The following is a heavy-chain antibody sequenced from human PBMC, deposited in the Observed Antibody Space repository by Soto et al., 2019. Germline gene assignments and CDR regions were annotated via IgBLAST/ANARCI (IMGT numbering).Heavy chain of an antibody. CDR3: ARGLKGLYGTDV. CDR2: INSDGITT. Sequence: GALRLSCAASGFSFSSYWLHWVRQAPGKGLVWVSRINSDGITTGYADSVKGRFTISRDNAQNTLYLQMSSLRAEDTAVYYCARGLKGLYGTDVWGQGTTVTVSS. CDR1: GFSFSSYW. J-gene: IGHJ6*02. V-gene: IGHV3-74*01.